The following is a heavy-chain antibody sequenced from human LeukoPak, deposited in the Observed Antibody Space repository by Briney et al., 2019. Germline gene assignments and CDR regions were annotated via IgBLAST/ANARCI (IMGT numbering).Heavy chain of an antibody. V-gene: IGHV3-21*01. CDR1: GFTFSGYS. J-gene: IGHJ6*02. Sequence: PGGSLRLSCAAPGFTFSGYSLNWVRQAPGKGLEWVSSISSSSTYIYYADSVRGRFTISRDNAKNSLYLQMNSLRAEDTAVDYCARSEIVPAAIFYYYYGMDVWGQGTTVTVSS. CDR3: ARSEIVPAAIFYYYYGMDV. D-gene: IGHD2-2*02. CDR2: ISSSSTYI.